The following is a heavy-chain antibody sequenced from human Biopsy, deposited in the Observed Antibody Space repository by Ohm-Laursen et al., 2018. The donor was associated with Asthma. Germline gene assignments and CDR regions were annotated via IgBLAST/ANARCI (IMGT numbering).Heavy chain of an antibody. Sequence: GSLRLSCAASGFAFDNYAMSWARQAPGKGLAWVGTITAGKRGIDNEPPVRGRFLISRDDAKNSLYLEMTSLRAEDTAVYYCVKDTDDDRGGWYTFEVWGPGTMVTVSS. CDR1: GFAFDNYA. D-gene: IGHD2-15*01. CDR2: ITAGKRGI. CDR3: VKDTDDDRGGWYTFEV. J-gene: IGHJ3*01. V-gene: IGHV3-23*01.